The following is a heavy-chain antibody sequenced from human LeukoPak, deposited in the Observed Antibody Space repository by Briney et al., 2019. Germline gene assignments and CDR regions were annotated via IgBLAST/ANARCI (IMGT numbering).Heavy chain of an antibody. D-gene: IGHD3-10*01. CDR2: IYYSGST. CDR3: ARDSITMVRGVRNFNGMDV. J-gene: IGHJ6*02. Sequence: PSQTLSLTCTVSGGSISSGDYYWSWIRXXXXKGLEWIGYIYYSGSTYYNPSLKSRVTISVDTSKNQFSLKLSSVTAADTAVYYCARDSITMVRGVRNFNGMDVWGQGTTVTVSS. V-gene: IGHV4-30-4*01. CDR1: GGSISSGDYY.